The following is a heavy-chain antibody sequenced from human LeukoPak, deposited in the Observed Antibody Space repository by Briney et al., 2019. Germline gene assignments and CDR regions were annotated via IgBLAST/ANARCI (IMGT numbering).Heavy chain of an antibody. CDR1: GFTFDDYA. CDR2: ISWNSGSI. J-gene: IGHJ4*02. Sequence: PGGSLRLSCAASGFTFDDYAMHWVRQAPGKGLEWVSGISWNSGSIGYADSVKGRFTISRDNAKNSLYLQMNSLRAEDTALYYCAKNLGYDILTGYHPFDYWGQGTLVTVSS. D-gene: IGHD3-9*01. CDR3: AKNLGYDILTGYHPFDY. V-gene: IGHV3-9*01.